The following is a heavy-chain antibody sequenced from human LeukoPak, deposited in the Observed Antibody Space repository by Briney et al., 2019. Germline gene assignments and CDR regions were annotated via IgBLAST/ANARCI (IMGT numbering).Heavy chain of an antibody. CDR3: ARHYAGGSYYGGFDY. D-gene: IGHD1-26*01. Sequence: SETLSLTCAVYGGSFSGYYWSWIRQPPGKGLEWIGEINHSGSTNYNPSLKSRVTISVDTSKNQFSLKLSSVTAADTAVYYCARHYAGGSYYGGFDYWGQGTLVTVSS. CDR2: INHSGST. CDR1: GGSFSGYY. V-gene: IGHV4-34*01. J-gene: IGHJ4*02.